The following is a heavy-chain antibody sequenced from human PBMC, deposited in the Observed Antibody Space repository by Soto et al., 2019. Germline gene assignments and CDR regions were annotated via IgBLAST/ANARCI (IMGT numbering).Heavy chain of an antibody. J-gene: IGHJ5*02. CDR3: VKVYNTGWYNWFDP. D-gene: IGHD6-13*01. CDR2: ISYDGSNK. Sequence: GGSLRLSCAASGFTFSSYAMHWVRQAPGKGLEWVAVISYDGSNKYYADSVKGRFTISRDNSKNTLFLQMNSLKAEDTALYYCVKVYNTGWYNWFDPWGPGTLVTVS. V-gene: IGHV3-30-3*01. CDR1: GFTFSSYA.